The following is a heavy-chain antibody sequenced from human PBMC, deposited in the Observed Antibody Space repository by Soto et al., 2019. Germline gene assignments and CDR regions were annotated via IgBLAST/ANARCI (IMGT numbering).Heavy chain of an antibody. J-gene: IGHJ4*02. D-gene: IGHD2-2*02. Sequence: QVQLVQSGAEVKKPGSSVKVSCKASGGTFSSYTISWVRQAPGQGLEWMGRIIPILGIANYAQKFQGRVTITADKSTRTAYMELSSVRSEDTAVYYCAIEYCSSTSCYRDYWGQGTLVTVAS. V-gene: IGHV1-69*02. CDR2: IIPILGIA. CDR3: AIEYCSSTSCYRDY. CDR1: GGTFSSYT.